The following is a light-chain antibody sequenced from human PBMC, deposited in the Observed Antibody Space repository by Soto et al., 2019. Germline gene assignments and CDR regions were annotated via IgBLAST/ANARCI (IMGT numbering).Light chain of an antibody. Sequence: QSVLTQSSSASASLGSSVKLTCTLSSGHSSYIIAWHQQQPGKAPRYLMKLEGSGSYNKGSGVPDRFSGSSSGADRYLTISNLQSEDEADYYCEHWDSNTHWVFGGGTKLTVL. V-gene: IGLV4-60*03. CDR1: SGHSSYI. CDR2: LEGSGSY. CDR3: EHWDSNTHWV. J-gene: IGLJ3*02.